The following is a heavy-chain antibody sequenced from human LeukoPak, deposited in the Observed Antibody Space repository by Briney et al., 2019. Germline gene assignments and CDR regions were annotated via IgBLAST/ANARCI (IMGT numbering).Heavy chain of an antibody. D-gene: IGHD3-3*01. J-gene: IGHJ6*03. CDR1: GYTFTSYG. V-gene: IGHV1-18*01. CDR2: ISAYNGNT. CDR3: ARTGPETYYDFWSGYYGAYYYYYMDV. Sequence: ASVKVSCKASGYTFTSYGISWVRQAPGQGLEWMGWISAYNGNTNYAQKLQGRVTMTTDTSTSTAYMELSSLRSEDTAVYYCARTGPETYYDFWSGYYGAYYYYYMDVWGKGTTVTVSS.